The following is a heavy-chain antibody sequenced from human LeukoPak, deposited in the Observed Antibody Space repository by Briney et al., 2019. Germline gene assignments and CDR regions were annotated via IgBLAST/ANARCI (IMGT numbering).Heavy chain of an antibody. CDR1: GYTFTSYA. V-gene: IGHV7-4-1*02. CDR2: INTNTGNP. CDR3: ARVMITFGGVIVNFDY. Sequence: ASVKVSCKASGYTFTSYAMNWVRQAPGQGLEWMGWINTNTGNPTYAQGFTGRFVFSLDTSASTAYLQISSLKAEDTAVYYCARVMITFGGVIVNFDYWGQGTLVTVSS. J-gene: IGHJ4*02. D-gene: IGHD3-16*02.